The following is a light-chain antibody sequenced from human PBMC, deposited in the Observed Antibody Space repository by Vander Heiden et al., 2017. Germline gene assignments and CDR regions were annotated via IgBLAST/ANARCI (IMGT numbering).Light chain of an antibody. Sequence: EIVLTQSPGALSLSPGAGATLSCRASQSVSSTSLAWYQQKPGQAPRLLIYGASSRATGIPDRFSGSGSGTDFTLTITRLEPEDFAVYYCQQYVTSQGFTFGQGTKLEIK. V-gene: IGKV3-20*01. CDR3: QQYVTSQGFT. J-gene: IGKJ2*01. CDR1: QSVSSTS. CDR2: GAS.